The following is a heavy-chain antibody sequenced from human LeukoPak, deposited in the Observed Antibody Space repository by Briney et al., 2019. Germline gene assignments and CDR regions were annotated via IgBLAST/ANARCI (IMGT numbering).Heavy chain of an antibody. V-gene: IGHV3-48*03. Sequence: GGSLRLSCAASGFTFSSYEMNWVRQAPGKGLEWVSYISSSGSTIYYADSVKGRFTISRDNAKNSLYLQMNSLRAEDTAVYYCARDRTFPARGGAYYFDYWGQGTLVTVSS. CDR1: GFTFSSYE. CDR3: ARDRTFPARGGAYYFDY. D-gene: IGHD2/OR15-2a*01. J-gene: IGHJ4*02. CDR2: ISSSGSTI.